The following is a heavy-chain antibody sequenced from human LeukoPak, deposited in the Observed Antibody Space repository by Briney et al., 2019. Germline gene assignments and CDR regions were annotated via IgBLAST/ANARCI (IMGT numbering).Heavy chain of an antibody. CDR2: IKQDGSEK. J-gene: IGHJ4*02. CDR3: ARGLDCRSTSCYLDN. D-gene: IGHD2-2*01. V-gene: IGHV3-7*01. CDR1: GFTFTKYW. Sequence: GGSLRLSCAASGFTFTKYWMTWVRQAPGKGLEWVANIKQDGSEKFYVDSVKGRFTISRDNAKNSLDPQINSLGAEDTAVYYCARGLDCRSTSCYLDNWGQGTLVTVSS.